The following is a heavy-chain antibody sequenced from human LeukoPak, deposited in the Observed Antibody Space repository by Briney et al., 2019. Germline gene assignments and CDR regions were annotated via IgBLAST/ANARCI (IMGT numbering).Heavy chain of an antibody. CDR3: ARDRRYYYGSGSPDAFDI. J-gene: IGHJ3*02. D-gene: IGHD3-10*01. V-gene: IGHV4-39*07. Sequence: SETLSLTCTVSGGSITSSNYYWGWIRQPPGKGLEWIGTISYIGSPYYNPSLKSRVTISLHTSKNQFSLNLSSVTAADTAVYYCARDRRYYYGSGSPDAFDIWGQGTVVTVSS. CDR1: GGSITSSNYY. CDR2: ISYIGSP.